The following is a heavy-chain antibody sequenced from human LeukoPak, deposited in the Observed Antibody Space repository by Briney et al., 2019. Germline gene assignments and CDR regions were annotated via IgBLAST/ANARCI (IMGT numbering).Heavy chain of an antibody. V-gene: IGHV1-69*06. CDR2: IIPMFGTP. D-gene: IGHD2-8*01. CDR1: GDTFTTYA. CDR3: ARAGIPGYCTNVSCSNWLDP. Sequence: SVKVSCKASGDTFTTYAIIWVRQAPGQGLEWMGGIIPMFGTPNYAQRLQGRVTITADKSTKTAYMELRSLRYEDTAVYFCARAGIPGYCTNVSCSNWLDPWGQGTLVTVSS. J-gene: IGHJ5*02.